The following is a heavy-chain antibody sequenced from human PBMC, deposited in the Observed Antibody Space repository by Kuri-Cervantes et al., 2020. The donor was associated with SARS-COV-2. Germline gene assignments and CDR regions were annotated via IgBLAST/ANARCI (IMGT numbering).Heavy chain of an antibody. J-gene: IGHJ6*02. V-gene: IGHV3-74*01. CDR3: ATDIVVVPAAIYYYSMDV. CDR1: GFTFSSYW. Sequence: GESLKISCAASGFTFSSYWMHWVRQAPGKGLVWVSRINPDGSYTNNADSVKGRFTLSRDNARDTLYLQMNSLRAEDSAVYYCATDIVVVPAAIYYYSMDVWGQGTTVTVSS. CDR2: INPDGSYT. D-gene: IGHD2-2*01.